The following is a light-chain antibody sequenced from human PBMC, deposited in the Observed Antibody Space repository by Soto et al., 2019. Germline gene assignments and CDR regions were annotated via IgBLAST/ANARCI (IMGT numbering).Light chain of an antibody. V-gene: IGLV2-14*03. CDR2: DVS. J-gene: IGLJ3*02. Sequence: QSALTQPASVSGSPGQSITIACTGTNSDVGGYNSVSWYQLHPGKAPRLVIYDVSIRPPAVSDRFSGSTSGNTASLTISGLQAEDEAEYYCSSYTAPRSVVFGGGTKLTVL. CDR3: SSYTAPRSVV. CDR1: NSDVGGYNS.